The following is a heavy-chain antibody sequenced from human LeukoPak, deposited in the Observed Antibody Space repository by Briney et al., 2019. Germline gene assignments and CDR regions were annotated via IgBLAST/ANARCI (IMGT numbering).Heavy chain of an antibody. D-gene: IGHD2-15*01. Sequence: SETLSLTCSVSGGSISRSSYYWGWIRQPPGKGLEWIGSIYYSGSTYYNPSLKSRVTISVDTSKNQFSLRLSSVTAADTAVYYCARGRRIVVVIGATRTHRDYYMDVWGKGTTVTVSS. CDR1: GGSISRSSYY. CDR3: ARGRRIVVVIGATRTHRDYYMDV. CDR2: IYYSGST. J-gene: IGHJ6*03. V-gene: IGHV4-39*07.